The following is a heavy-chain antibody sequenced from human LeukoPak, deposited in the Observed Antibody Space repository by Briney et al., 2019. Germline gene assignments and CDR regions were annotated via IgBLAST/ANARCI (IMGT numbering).Heavy chain of an antibody. CDR2: IKQDGGEK. Sequence: GGSLRLSCAVSGFTFSSYWMSWVRQAPGRGLEWVANIKQDGGEKYYVDSVKGRFTISRDNAKSSLYLQMNSLRAEDTGVYYCARAGYSYADYWGQGTLVTVSS. J-gene: IGHJ4*02. CDR1: GFTFSSYW. V-gene: IGHV3-7*01. CDR3: ARAGYSYADY. D-gene: IGHD5-18*01.